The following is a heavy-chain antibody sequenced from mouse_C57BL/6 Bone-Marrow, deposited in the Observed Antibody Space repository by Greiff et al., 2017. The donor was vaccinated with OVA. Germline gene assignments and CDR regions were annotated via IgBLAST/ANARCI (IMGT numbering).Heavy chain of an antibody. D-gene: IGHD1-1*01. CDR2: IHPNSGST. CDR3: ARSTVVPYWYFDV. CDR1: GYTFTSYW. J-gene: IGHJ1*03. Sequence: QVQLQQPGAELVKPGASVKLSCKASGYTFTSYWMHWVKQRPGQGLEWIGMIHPNSGSTNYNEKFKSKATLTVDKSSSTAYMQLSSLTSEDSAVYYCARSTVVPYWYFDVWGTGTTVTVSS. V-gene: IGHV1-64*01.